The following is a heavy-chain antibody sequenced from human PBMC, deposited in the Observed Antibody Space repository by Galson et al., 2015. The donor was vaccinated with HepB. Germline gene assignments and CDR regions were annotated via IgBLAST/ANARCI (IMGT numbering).Heavy chain of an antibody. Sequence: SVKVSCKASGYTFTSYGISWVRQAPGQGLEWMGWISGYNGNTNYAQKLQDRVTMTTDTSTSTAYMELRSLRSDDTAVYFCARDHPMYSSNLDYWGQGTLVTVSS. V-gene: IGHV1-18*01. J-gene: IGHJ4*02. CDR3: ARDHPMYSSNLDY. D-gene: IGHD6-13*01. CDR2: ISGYNGNT. CDR1: GYTFTSYG.